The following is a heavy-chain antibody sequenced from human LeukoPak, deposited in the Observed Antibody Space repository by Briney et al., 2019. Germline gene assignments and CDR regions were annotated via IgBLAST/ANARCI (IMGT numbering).Heavy chain of an antibody. CDR1: GVSISGYY. Sequence: SETLSLTCGLSGVSISGYYWSWIRPSAEERLERIWRVHASGHTPYSPPLTSRDSMSVDPSRTQFSVRLTSVAAADTAVFYCARDLCDDSCYGKRFFFDYWGQGILVTVSS. CDR2: VHASGHT. J-gene: IGHJ4*02. CDR3: ARDLCDDSCYGKRFFFDY. D-gene: IGHD2-2*01. V-gene: IGHV4-4*07.